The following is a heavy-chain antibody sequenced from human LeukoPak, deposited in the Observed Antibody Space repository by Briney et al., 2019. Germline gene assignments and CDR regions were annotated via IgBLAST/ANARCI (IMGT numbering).Heavy chain of an antibody. V-gene: IGHV3-30*03. CDR2: ILHDGSNK. CDR1: GFTFSSYA. D-gene: IGHD5-18*01. Sequence: GGSLRLSCAASGFTFSSYAMHWVRQAPGKGLEWVAVILHDGSNKQYADSVKGRFSISRDNSKNTLYLQMNSLRAEDTAVYYCATLSGDSHGYDYWGQGTLVTVSS. CDR3: ATLSGDSHGYDY. J-gene: IGHJ4*02.